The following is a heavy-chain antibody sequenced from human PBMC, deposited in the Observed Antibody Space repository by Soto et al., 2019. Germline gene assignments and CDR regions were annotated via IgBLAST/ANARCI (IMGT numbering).Heavy chain of an antibody. D-gene: IGHD4-4*01. V-gene: IGHV2-5*02. CDR2: IYWDDDK. Sequence: QITLKESGPTLVKPTQTLTLTCTFSGFSLSTSGVGVGWIRQPPGKALEWLALIYWDDDKSYSPSLKSRVTITKDTHKNQVVLTMSNMDPVETAPYYCARSRTVMGWFDPWAQGTLVTVSS. J-gene: IGHJ5*02. CDR1: GFSLSTSGVG. CDR3: ARSRTVMGWFDP.